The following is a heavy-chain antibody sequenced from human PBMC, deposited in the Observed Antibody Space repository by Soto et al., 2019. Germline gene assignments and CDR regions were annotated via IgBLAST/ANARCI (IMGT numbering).Heavy chain of an antibody. J-gene: IGHJ4*02. D-gene: IGHD3-16*01. CDR1: GGSFNFA. CDR2: ITPIFPTA. V-gene: IGHV1-69*19. CDR3: VFRGGRGSLFEY. Sequence: VQLVQSGTEVKKPGSSVKLSCKASGGSFNFAMSWVRQAPGQGLEWMGGITPIFPTAVEAPMFQGRVTITADEPTSTVSIDLTSLRSEDTAVYFCVFRGGRGSLFEYWGPGYMVIVSS.